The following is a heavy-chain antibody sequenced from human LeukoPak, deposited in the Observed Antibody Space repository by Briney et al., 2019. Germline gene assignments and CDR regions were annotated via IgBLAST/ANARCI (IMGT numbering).Heavy chain of an antibody. J-gene: IGHJ4*02. CDR2: IWFGGTKK. CDR3: ARDHDFYLDY. Sequence: GRSLRLSCAASGFTFSGYGMNWVRQAPGKGLEWVAVIWFGGTKKYYGDSVKGRFSISRDNSENTLYLQMNSLRAEDTAVYYCARDHDFYLDYWGQGALVTVSS. CDR1: GFTFSGYG. D-gene: IGHD2-21*02. V-gene: IGHV3-33*07.